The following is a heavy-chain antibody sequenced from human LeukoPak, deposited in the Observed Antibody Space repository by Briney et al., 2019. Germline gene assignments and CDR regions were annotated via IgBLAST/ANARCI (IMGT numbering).Heavy chain of an antibody. V-gene: IGHV3-33*01. CDR1: GFTFSGYG. CDR2: IWYDGSNK. Sequence: PGGSLRLSCAASGFTFSGYGMHWVRQAPGKGLEWVAVIWYDGSNKYYADSVKGRFTISRDNSKNTLYLQMNSLRAEDTAVYYCARDRGSGAVGYFDYWGQGTLVTVSS. CDR3: ARDRGSGAVGYFDY. J-gene: IGHJ4*02. D-gene: IGHD1-26*01.